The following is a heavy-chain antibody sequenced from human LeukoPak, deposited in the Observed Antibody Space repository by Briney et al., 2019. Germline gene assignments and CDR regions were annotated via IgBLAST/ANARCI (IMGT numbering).Heavy chain of an antibody. J-gene: IGHJ4*02. CDR3: AKDLLRYFDWDRPA. D-gene: IGHD3-9*01. V-gene: IGHV3-30*04. Sequence: PGGSLRLSCAASGFTFSSYAMHWVRQAPGKGLEWVAVISYDGSNKYYADSVKGRFTISRDNSKNTLYLQMNSLRAEDTAVYYCAKDLLRYFDWDRPAGGQGTLVTVSS. CDR1: GFTFSSYA. CDR2: ISYDGSNK.